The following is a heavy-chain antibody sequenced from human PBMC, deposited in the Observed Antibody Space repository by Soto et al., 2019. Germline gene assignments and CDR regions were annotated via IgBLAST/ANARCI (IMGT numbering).Heavy chain of an antibody. D-gene: IGHD5-18*01. V-gene: IGHV1-69*01. CDR2: IIPIFGTA. Sequence: QVQLVQSGAEVKKPGSSVKVSCKASGGTFSSYAISWVRQAPGQGLEWMGGIIPIFGTANYAQKFQGRVTITADESTSTAYMELSSLRSEDTAVYYCARKNRSGYSYGYEDYYYGMDVWGQGTTVTVSS. CDR3: ARKNRSGYSYGYEDYYYGMDV. CDR1: GGTFSSYA. J-gene: IGHJ6*02.